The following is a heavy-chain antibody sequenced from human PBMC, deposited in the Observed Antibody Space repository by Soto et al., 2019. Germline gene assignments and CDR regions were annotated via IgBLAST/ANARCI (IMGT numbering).Heavy chain of an antibody. CDR3: AKDQRGARTPSPIDY. CDR2: ISGSGGST. Sequence: EVQLLESGGGLVQPGGSLRLSCAASGFTFSSYAMRWVRQAPGKGLEWVSAISGSGGSTYYADSVKGRFTISRDNSKNTLYLKMNRLRAEDTAVYYCAKDQRGARTPSPIDYWGQGTLVTVSS. D-gene: IGHD1-26*01. CDR1: GFTFSSYA. V-gene: IGHV3-23*01. J-gene: IGHJ4*02.